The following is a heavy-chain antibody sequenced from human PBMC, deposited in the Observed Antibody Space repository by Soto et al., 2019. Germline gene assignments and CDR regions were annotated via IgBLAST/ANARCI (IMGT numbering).Heavy chain of an antibody. CDR3: ARDPYRAYCSGGSCYQAGYDY. CDR2: INSDGSST. Sequence: EVQLVESGGGLVQPGGSLRLSCAASGFTFSSYWMHWVRQAPGKGLVWVSRINSDGSSTSYADSVKGRFTISRDNAKNTLYLQMDSLGAEDAAVYYCARDPYRAYCSGGSCYQAGYDYWGQGPLVTVSS. V-gene: IGHV3-74*01. CDR1: GFTFSSYW. D-gene: IGHD2-15*01. J-gene: IGHJ4*02.